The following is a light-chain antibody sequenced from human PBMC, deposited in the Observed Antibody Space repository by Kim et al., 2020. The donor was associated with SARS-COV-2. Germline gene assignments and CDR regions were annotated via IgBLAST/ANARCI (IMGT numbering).Light chain of an antibody. CDR2: DKN. CDR1: SLRSYY. CDR3: NSRDSSGNHVV. Sequence: SSELTEDPAVSVALGQTVRITCQGDSLRSYYASWYQQKPGQAPVLVIYDKNNRPSGIPDRFSGSSSGNTASFTITGAQAEDEADYYCNSRDSSGNHVVFG. J-gene: IGLJ2*01. V-gene: IGLV3-19*01.